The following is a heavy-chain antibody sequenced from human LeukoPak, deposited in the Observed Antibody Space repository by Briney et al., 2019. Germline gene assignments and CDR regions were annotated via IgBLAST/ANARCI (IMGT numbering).Heavy chain of an antibody. D-gene: IGHD1-1*01. V-gene: IGHV4-30-2*01. Sequence: PSETLSLTCTVSGGSISSGGYYWSWIRQPPGKGLEWIGYIYHSGSTYYNPSLKSRVTISVDTSKTQFSLRLGSVTAADTAVYFCASNIPTPTTSPPLGYWGQGTLVTVSS. J-gene: IGHJ4*02. CDR1: GGSISSGGYY. CDR2: IYHSGST. CDR3: ASNIPTPTTSPPLGY.